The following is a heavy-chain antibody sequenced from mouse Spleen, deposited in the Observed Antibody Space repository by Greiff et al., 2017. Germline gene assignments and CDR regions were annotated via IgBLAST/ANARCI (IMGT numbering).Heavy chain of an antibody. D-gene: IGHD2-14*01. J-gene: IGHJ3*01. CDR3: ARRRYDDDGGFAY. Sequence: EVKLQESGGGLVKLGGSLKLSCAASGFTFSSYAMSWVRQTPEKRLEWVATISSGGGNTYYPDSVKGRFTISRDNAKNTLYLQMSSLKSEDTAMYYCARRRYDDDGGFAYWGQGTLVTVSA. CDR2: ISSGGGNT. V-gene: IGHV5-9*04. CDR1: GFTFSSYA.